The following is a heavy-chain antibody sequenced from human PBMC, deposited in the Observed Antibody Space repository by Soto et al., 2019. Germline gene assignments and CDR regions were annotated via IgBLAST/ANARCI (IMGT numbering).Heavy chain of an antibody. CDR3: AIFLEWPPSTAFDY. D-gene: IGHD3-3*01. Sequence: RASVKVSCKASGGTFSSYAISWVRQAPGQGLEWMGGIIPIFGTANYAQKFQGRVTITADKSTSTAYMELSSLRSEDTAVYYCAIFLEWPPSTAFDYWGQGTLVTVSS. V-gene: IGHV1-69*06. CDR1: GGTFSSYA. J-gene: IGHJ4*02. CDR2: IIPIFGTA.